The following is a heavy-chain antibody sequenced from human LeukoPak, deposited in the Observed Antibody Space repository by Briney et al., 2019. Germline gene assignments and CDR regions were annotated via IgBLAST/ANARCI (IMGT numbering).Heavy chain of an antibody. CDR2: ISSSSSYI. D-gene: IGHD3-9*01. V-gene: IGHV3-21*01. CDR1: GFTFSSYS. J-gene: IGHJ4*02. CDR3: ARGELHFDWLLDY. Sequence: GGSLRLSCAASGFTFSSYSMNWVRQAPGKGLEWVSSISSSSSYIYYADSVKGRLTISRDNAKNSLYLQMNSLRAEDTAVYYCARGELHFDWLLDYWGQGTLVTVSS.